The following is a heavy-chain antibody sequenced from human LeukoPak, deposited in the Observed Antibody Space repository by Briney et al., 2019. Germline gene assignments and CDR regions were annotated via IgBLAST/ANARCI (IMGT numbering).Heavy chain of an antibody. Sequence: ASETLSLTCTVSGGSVSSGNYYWTWIRQPPGKGLEWIGYIHYSGNTNYNPSLKSRVTMSVDTSKNQFSLKLSSVTAVDTAVYYCARDSDLGVSFDPWGQGTLVTVSS. J-gene: IGHJ5*02. D-gene: IGHD3-10*01. CDR1: GGSVSSGNYY. V-gene: IGHV4-61*01. CDR2: IHYSGNT. CDR3: ARDSDLGVSFDP.